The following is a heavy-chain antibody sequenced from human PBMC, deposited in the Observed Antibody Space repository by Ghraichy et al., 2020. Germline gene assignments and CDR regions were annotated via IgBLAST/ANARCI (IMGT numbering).Heavy chain of an antibody. CDR2: IYYYGST. J-gene: IGHJ4*02. V-gene: IGHV4-39*01. Sequence: SETLSLTCTVSGGSISSSSLYWGWIRQPPGKGLEWIGSIYYYGSTYYNPSLKSRVTMSVDTSKNQFSLKLSSVTAADTAVYYCARGNWNYFDFDYWGQGTLVTVSS. CDR3: ARGNWNYFDFDY. D-gene: IGHD1-7*01. CDR1: GGSISSSSLY.